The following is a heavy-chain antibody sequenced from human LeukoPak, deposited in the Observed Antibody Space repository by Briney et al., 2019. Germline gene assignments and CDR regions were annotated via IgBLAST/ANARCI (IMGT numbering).Heavy chain of an antibody. CDR2: IKEDGSEK. CDR1: GFTFSNYW. V-gene: IGHV3-7*01. CDR3: ARYYDSSGYYYVDAFDI. Sequence: PGGSLRLSCVASGFTFSNYWMSWVRQAPGKGLECVANIKEDGSEKYYVDSVKGRFTISRDNAKNSLYLQMNSLRAEDTAVYYCARYYDSSGYYYVDAFDIWGQGTMVTVSS. J-gene: IGHJ3*02. D-gene: IGHD3-22*01.